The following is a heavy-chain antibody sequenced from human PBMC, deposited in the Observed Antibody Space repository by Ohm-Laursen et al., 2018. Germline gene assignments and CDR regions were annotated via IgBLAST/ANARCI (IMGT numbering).Heavy chain of an antibody. J-gene: IGHJ5*02. Sequence: SLRLSCSASEFTFSTYAMNWVRQAPGKGLEWVSGISGSGDNTYYADSVKGRFTISRDSSENTVYFQMNDLRAEDTALYYCAKARSAVVFAASNHWGQGALVIVSS. V-gene: IGHV3-23*01. CDR1: EFTFSTYA. D-gene: IGHD2-15*01. CDR3: AKARSAVVFAASNH. CDR2: ISGSGDNT.